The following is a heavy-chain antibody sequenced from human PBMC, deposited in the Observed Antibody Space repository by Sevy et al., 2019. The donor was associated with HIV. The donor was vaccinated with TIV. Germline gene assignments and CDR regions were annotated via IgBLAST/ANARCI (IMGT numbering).Heavy chain of an antibody. CDR2: NNVGNGNT. Sequence: ASVKVSCKASGYTFTNYALHWVRQAPGQSLEWMGWNNVGNGNTRYSQKFQDRFTITRGTSGSTAYMELNSLTSEDTAVYYCARDQTAARKGLDYWGQGTLVTVS. CDR1: GYTFTNYA. V-gene: IGHV1-3*01. J-gene: IGHJ4*02. CDR3: ARDQTAARKGLDY. D-gene: IGHD2-15*01.